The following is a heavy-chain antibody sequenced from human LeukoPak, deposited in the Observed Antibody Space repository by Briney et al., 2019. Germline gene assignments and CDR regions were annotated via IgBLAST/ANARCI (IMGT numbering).Heavy chain of an antibody. CDR1: GYSISSGYY. CDR3: ARDLASCAGDCYSDGFDY. V-gene: IGHV4-38-2*02. CDR2: IYHGGST. D-gene: IGHD2-21*02. J-gene: IGHJ4*02. Sequence: PSETLSLTCTVSGYSISSGYYWGWIRPSPGKGLEWIGIIYHGGSTYYNPSLRSRVIVSVDTSKNHFSLKMSSVTAADTAVYYCARDLASCAGDCYSDGFDYWGQGTLVTVSS.